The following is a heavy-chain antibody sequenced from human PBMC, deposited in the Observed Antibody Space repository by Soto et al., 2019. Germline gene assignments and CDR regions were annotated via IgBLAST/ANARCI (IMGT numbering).Heavy chain of an antibody. Sequence: QVQLVQSGGEVKKPGASVKVSCKASGYTFINYGITWVRQAPGQGLEWLEWINAYIAKTDNAQKVQGRVTMTADTSTSTAYLELRSLTSDDTAVYYCARGDGDTLDYWGQGTVVTVSS. CDR2: INAYIAKT. V-gene: IGHV1-18*01. D-gene: IGHD2-21*02. J-gene: IGHJ4*02. CDR3: ARGDGDTLDY. CDR1: GYTFINYG.